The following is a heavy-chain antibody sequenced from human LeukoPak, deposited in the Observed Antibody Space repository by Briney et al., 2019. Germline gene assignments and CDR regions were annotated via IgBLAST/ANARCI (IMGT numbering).Heavy chain of an antibody. J-gene: IGHJ4*02. CDR2: VSNGGSSSI. Sequence: GGSLRLSCAAPGFTPSDYYMTWIRQAPGKGLEGVSYVSNGGSSSILYADSVKGRFTVFRDYAKNSLYLQMNSLRADDTGVYYCARDKSNKGHDCWGQGTLVTVSS. V-gene: IGHV3-11*01. CDR3: ARDKSNKGHDC. CDR1: GFTPSDYY.